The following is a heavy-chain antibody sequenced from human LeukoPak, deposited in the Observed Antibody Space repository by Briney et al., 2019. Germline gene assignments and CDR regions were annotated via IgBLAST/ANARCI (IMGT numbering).Heavy chain of an antibody. Sequence: GGSLRLSCAASGFTFSSYAMSWVRQAPGKGLEWVSAISGSGGSTYYADSVKGRFTISRDNSKNSLYLQMNSLRAGDTAVYYCARVAKERVGGVYYFDYWGQGTLVTVSS. CDR2: ISGSGGST. D-gene: IGHD1-1*01. J-gene: IGHJ4*02. V-gene: IGHV3-23*01. CDR1: GFTFSSYA. CDR3: ARVAKERVGGVYYFDY.